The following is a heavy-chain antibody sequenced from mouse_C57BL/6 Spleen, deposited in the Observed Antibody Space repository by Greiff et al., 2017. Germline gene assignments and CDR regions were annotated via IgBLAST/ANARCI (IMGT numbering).Heavy chain of an antibody. D-gene: IGHD2-3*01. CDR2: INPNNGGT. CDR3: ARWLLPYSMDY. V-gene: IGHV1-26*01. J-gene: IGHJ4*01. CDR1: GYTFTDYY. Sequence: EVQLQQSGPELVKPGASVKISCKASGYTFTDYYMNWVKQSHGKSLEWIGDINPNNGGTSYNQKFKGKATLTVDKSSSTAYMELRSLTSEDSAVDYCARWLLPYSMDYWGQRTSVTVSS.